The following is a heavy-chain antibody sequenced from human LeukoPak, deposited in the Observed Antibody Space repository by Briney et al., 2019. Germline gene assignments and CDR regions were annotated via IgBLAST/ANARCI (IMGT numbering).Heavy chain of an antibody. CDR2: VSGSGSYT. V-gene: IGHV3-23*01. CDR1: GFTFSSFA. J-gene: IGHJ6*02. CDR3: AKTFNNYGTSYYGMDV. D-gene: IGHD4-11*01. Sequence: QPGGSLRLSCAASGFTFSSFAMNWVRQAPGKGLQWVSSVSGSGSYTNYADSVKGRFTVSRDNSKNTLPLRMNSLSAEDTAVYYCAKTFNNYGTSYYGMDVWGQGTTVTVSS.